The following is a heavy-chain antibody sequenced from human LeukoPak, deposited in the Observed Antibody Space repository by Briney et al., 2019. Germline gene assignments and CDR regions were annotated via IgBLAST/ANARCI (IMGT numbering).Heavy chain of an antibody. CDR1: GYTFTGYY. J-gene: IGHJ3*02. Sequence: ASVKVSCKASGYTFTGYYMHWVRQAPGQGLEWMGWINPNSGGTNYAQKFQGRVTMTRDTSISTAYMELSRLRSDDTAVYYCARESLPPAAADAFDIWGQGTMVTVSS. CDR3: ARESLPPAAADAFDI. D-gene: IGHD2-2*01. CDR2: INPNSGGT. V-gene: IGHV1-2*02.